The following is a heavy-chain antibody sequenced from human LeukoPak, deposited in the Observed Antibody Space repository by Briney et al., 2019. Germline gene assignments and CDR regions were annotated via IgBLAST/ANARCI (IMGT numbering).Heavy chain of an antibody. V-gene: IGHV5-51*01. J-gene: IGHJ4*02. CDR3: ARSPGYCTSTSCPPTFDY. CDR2: IYPGDSDT. Sequence: GESLKISCKGSGYSFTSHWIAWVRQMPGKGLEWLGIIYPGDSDTRYSPSFQGQVTISADKSISTAYLQWTSLTASDTAVYYCARSPGYCTSTSCPPTFDYWGQGTLVTVSS. D-gene: IGHD2-2*03. CDR1: GYSFTSHW.